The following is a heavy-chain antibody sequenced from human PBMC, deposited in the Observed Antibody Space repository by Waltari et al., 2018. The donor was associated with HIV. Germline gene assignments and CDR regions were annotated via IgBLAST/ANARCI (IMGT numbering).Heavy chain of an antibody. V-gene: IGHV4-4*02. CDR2: IFHRGRT. J-gene: IGHJ6*02. Sequence: QVQLQESGPGLVKPSGTLSLTCAVSGGTISSNDWWSWVRQSPGKGLEWIGEIFHRGRTNYNPALKSRVTISVDKSKNQFSRNRRSVTAADTAMYYCARVRQQLPYNYYYGMDVWGQGTTVTVSS. CDR1: GGTISSNDW. CDR3: ARVRQQLPYNYYYGMDV. D-gene: IGHD4-4*01.